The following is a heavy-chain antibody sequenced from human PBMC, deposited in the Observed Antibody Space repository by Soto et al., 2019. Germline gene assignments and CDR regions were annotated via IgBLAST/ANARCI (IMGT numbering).Heavy chain of an antibody. CDR2: ISAYNGNT. V-gene: IGHV1-18*01. J-gene: IGHJ5*02. Sequence: PGESLKISCKGSGYSFTSYGISWVRQAPGQGLEWMGWISAYNGNTNYAQKLQGRVTMTTDTSTSTAYMELRSLRSDDTAVYYCARGVSGYCISTSCYLWFDPWGQGTLVTVSS. CDR1: GYSFTSYG. CDR3: ARGVSGYCISTSCYLWFDP. D-gene: IGHD2-2*01.